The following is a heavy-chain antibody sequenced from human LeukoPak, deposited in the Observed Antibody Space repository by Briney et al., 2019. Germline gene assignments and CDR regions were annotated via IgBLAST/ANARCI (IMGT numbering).Heavy chain of an antibody. CDR1: GGSISSYY. J-gene: IGHJ3*02. Sequence: SETLSLTCTVSGGSISSYYWSWIRQPPGKGLEWIGYIYYSGSTNYNPSLKSRVTISVDTSKNQFSLKLSSVTAADTASYYCARELQDVFDIWGQGTMVTVSS. V-gene: IGHV4-59*01. CDR2: IYYSGST. D-gene: IGHD4-11*01. CDR3: ARELQDVFDI.